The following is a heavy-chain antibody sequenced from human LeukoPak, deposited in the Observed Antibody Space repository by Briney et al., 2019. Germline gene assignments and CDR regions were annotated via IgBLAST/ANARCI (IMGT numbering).Heavy chain of an antibody. CDR1: GDSVSSNTAT. CDR3: AREGDTIPFDY. V-gene: IGHV6-1*01. Sequence: RSQTLSLNCAISGDSVSSNTATWNWFRQSPSRGLEWLRRTYYRSKWYNDYAVSVQSRITINPDTSKNQFSLHLNSVTPEETAVYYCAREGDTIPFDYWGQGTLVTVSS. CDR2: TYYRSKWYN. J-gene: IGHJ4*02. D-gene: IGHD5-24*01.